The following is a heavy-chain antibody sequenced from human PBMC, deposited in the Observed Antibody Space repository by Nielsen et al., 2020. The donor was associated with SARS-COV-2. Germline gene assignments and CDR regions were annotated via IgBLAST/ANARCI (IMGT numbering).Heavy chain of an antibody. Sequence: GESLKISCAASGFNFDIFAMTWVRQAPGKGLEWVSAISDTGGYTYYADSVKGRFTVSRDNSKNTLFLEMNSLRVEDTAIYYCAIDRWGGGSYPDFWGQGTLVTVSS. CDR2: ISDTGGYT. CDR3: AIDRWGGGSYPDF. D-gene: IGHD3-16*02. V-gene: IGHV3-23*01. J-gene: IGHJ4*02. CDR1: GFNFDIFA.